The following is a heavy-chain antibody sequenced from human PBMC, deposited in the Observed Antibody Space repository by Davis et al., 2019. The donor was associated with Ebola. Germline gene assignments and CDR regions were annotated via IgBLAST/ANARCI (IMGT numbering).Heavy chain of an antibody. CDR2: IIPMFPTG. V-gene: IGHV1-69*13. J-gene: IGHJ4*02. CDR1: GGTFSSSA. Sequence: SVKVSCKASGGTFSSSAISWVRQAPGQGLEWMGGIIPMFPTGIYAQKFQGRVTIIADESTSTAYMQLSSLTSEDTAVYYCARDRYSDGSGYFFEQSHWGQGTLVTVSS. CDR3: ARDRYSDGSGYFFEQSH. D-gene: IGHD3-22*01.